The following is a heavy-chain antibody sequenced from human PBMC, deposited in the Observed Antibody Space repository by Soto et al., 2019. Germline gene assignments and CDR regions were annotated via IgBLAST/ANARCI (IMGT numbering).Heavy chain of an antibody. J-gene: IGHJ4*02. D-gene: IGHD3-10*01. CDR2: IIPILGIA. V-gene: IGHV1-69*02. Sequence: QVQLVQSGAEVKKPGSSVKVSCKASGGTFRSYTISWVRQAPGQGLEWMGRIIPILGIANYAQKFQGRVTITADKSTSTAYMELSSLRSEDTAVYYCARASKGVRGTLLDYWGQGTLVTVSS. CDR1: GGTFRSYT. CDR3: ARASKGVRGTLLDY.